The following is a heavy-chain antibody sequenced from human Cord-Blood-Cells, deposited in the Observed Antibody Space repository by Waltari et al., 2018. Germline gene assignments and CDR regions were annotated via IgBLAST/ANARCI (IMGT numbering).Heavy chain of an antibody. D-gene: IGHD6-13*01. J-gene: IGHJ3*02. CDR1: GGSISSYY. V-gene: IGHV4-59*01. Sequence: QVQLQESGPGLVKPSATLSLTCTVSGGSISSYYWSWIPPPPGKGLEWIGYIYYSGSTNYNPSLKIRVTISVDTSKNQFSLKLSSVTAADTAVYYCARVSSSWYLDAFDIWGQGTMVTVSS. CDR2: IYYSGST. CDR3: ARVSSSWYLDAFDI.